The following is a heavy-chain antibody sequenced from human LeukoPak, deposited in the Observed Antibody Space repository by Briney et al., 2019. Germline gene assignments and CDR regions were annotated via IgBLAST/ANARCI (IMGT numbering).Heavy chain of an antibody. CDR3: ARRRTATVDFDY. D-gene: IGHD4-23*01. CDR1: GGSISSSSYY. Sequence: PSETLSLTCTVSGGSISSSSYYWGWIRQPPGKGLGWIGAIYYSGTTYYNPSLKSRVTISVDTSKNQFSLKLSSVTAADTAVYYCARRRTATVDFDYWGQGTLVTVSS. CDR2: IYYSGTT. V-gene: IGHV4-39*01. J-gene: IGHJ4*02.